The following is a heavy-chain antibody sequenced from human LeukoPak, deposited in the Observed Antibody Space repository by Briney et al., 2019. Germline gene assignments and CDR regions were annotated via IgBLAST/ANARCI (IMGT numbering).Heavy chain of an antibody. J-gene: IGHJ4*02. CDR2: IYTSGST. D-gene: IGHD5-24*01. V-gene: IGHV4-61*02. CDR3: AREGRDGYNPLDY. CDR1: GGSISSGSYY. Sequence: SQTLSLTCTVSGGSISSGSYYWSWIRQPAGKGLEWIGRIYTSGSTNYNPSLKSRVTISVDTSKNQFSLKVSSVTAADTAVYYCAREGRDGYNPLDYWGQGTLVTVSS.